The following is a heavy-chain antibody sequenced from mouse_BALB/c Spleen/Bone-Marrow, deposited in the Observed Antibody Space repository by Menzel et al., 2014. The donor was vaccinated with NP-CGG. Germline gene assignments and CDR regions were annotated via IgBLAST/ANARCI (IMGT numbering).Heavy chain of an antibody. CDR2: IWMGGST. V-gene: IGHV2-2*02. D-gene: IGHD1-1*01. CDR3: ARYGSTLDY. Sequence: LKLMESGPGLVQPSQSLSITCTVSGFSFTSYGVHWGRQSPGKGLEWLGVIWMGGSTKYNADFIFRLSISKDNFKGQVFFKMISLQANDTAIYYCARYGSTLDYWGQGPTLKVSS. CDR1: GFSFTSYG. J-gene: IGHJ2*01.